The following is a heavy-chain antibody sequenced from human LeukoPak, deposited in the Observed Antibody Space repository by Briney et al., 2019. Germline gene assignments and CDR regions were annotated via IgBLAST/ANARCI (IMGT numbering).Heavy chain of an antibody. D-gene: IGHD6-13*01. CDR1: GYTFTGYY. CDR2: INPNSGGT. CDR3: ARIAAAGTLEYFQH. J-gene: IGHJ1*01. Sequence: ASVKVSCKASGYTFTGYYMHWVRQAPGQGLEWMGWINPNSGGTNYAQRFQGRVTMTRDASISTAYMALSRLRSDDTAVYYCARIAAAGTLEYFQHWGQGTLVTVSS. V-gene: IGHV1-2*02.